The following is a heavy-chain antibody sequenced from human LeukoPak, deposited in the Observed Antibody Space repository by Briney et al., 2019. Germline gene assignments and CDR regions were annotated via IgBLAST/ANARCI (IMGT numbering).Heavy chain of an antibody. Sequence: SQTLSLTCTVSGGSISSGDYYWSWIRQPPGKGLEWIGYIYYSGSTYYNPSLKSRVTMSVDTSKNQFSLKLSSVTAADTAVYYCARAPYYGGNVAPADAFDIWGQGTMVTVSS. CDR1: GGSISSGDYY. CDR3: ARAPYYGGNVAPADAFDI. D-gene: IGHD4-17*01. V-gene: IGHV4-30-4*01. J-gene: IGHJ3*02. CDR2: IYYSGST.